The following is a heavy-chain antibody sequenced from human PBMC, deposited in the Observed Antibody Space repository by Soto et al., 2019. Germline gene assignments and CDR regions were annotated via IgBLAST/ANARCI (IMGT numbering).Heavy chain of an antibody. CDR3: ATTMTRLIALGV. CDR2: LYASGST. J-gene: IGHJ3*01. CDR1: GFTASTHC. V-gene: IGHV3-53*01. D-gene: IGHD4-17*01. Sequence: GESLKISCAASGFTASTHCMSWVRQTPGKGLEWVSILYASGSTVYADSVEGRFTISRDNSKNTVYLQLNSMRAEDTAVYYCATTMTRLIALGVWDKGTM.